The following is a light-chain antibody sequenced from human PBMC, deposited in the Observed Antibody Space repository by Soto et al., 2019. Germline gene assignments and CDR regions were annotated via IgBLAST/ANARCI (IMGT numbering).Light chain of an antibody. J-gene: IGLJ2*01. V-gene: IGLV2-14*01. CDR1: SSDVGGYNF. Sequence: QSALTQPASVSGSPGQSITISCTGTSSDVGGYNFVSWYQQHPGKAPQLMIYEVSHRPSRVSNRFSGSKSGNTASLTISGLQAEDEADYFCSFYTSSSTLEVLFGGGTKLTVL. CDR2: EVS. CDR3: SFYTSSSTLEVL.